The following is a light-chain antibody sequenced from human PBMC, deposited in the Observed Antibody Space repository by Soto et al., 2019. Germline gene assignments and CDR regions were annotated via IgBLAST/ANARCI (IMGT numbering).Light chain of an antibody. CDR1: QSISSW. V-gene: IGKV1-5*03. Sequence: DIQMTQSPSTLSASVGDRVTITCRASQSISSWLAWYQQKPGKAPRLLICRASHLESGVPSRFSGSGSGTEFTLTISSLQPDDFATYYCQHYNTYPWTFGQGTKVDIK. CDR2: RAS. J-gene: IGKJ1*01. CDR3: QHYNTYPWT.